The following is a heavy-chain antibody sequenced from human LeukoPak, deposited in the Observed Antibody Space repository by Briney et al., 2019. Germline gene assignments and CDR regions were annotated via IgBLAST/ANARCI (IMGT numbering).Heavy chain of an antibody. Sequence: PSETLSLTCTVSGDSINSYYWSWIRQPPGKGLEWIGYIYYSGSTYYNPSLKSRVTISVDTSKNQFSLKLSSVTAADTAVYYCASGTGDYFDYWGQGTLVTVSS. V-gene: IGHV4-30-4*01. J-gene: IGHJ4*02. CDR1: GDSINSYY. D-gene: IGHD7-27*01. CDR2: IYYSGST. CDR3: ASGTGDYFDY.